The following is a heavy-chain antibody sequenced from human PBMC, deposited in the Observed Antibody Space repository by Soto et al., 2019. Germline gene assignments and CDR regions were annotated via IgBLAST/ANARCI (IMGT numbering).Heavy chain of an antibody. J-gene: IGHJ5*02. CDR3: ARVLTGSYNWFDP. CDR2: INSDGSTT. Sequence: EVQLVESGGGLVQPGGSLRLSCAASGFSFSSYWMHWVRQVPGKGLVWVSRINSDGSTTTYADSVKGRFTISRDNAKNTLYLQMNSLSVEDTAVYYCARVLTGSYNWFDPWGQGTLVTVSS. V-gene: IGHV3-74*01. D-gene: IGHD1-26*01. CDR1: GFSFSSYW.